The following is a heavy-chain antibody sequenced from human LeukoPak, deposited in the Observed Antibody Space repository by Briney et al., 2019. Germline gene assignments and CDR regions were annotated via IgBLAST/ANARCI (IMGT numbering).Heavy chain of an antibody. CDR2: INTNTGNP. CDR1: GYTFTSYA. Sequence: GASVKVSCKASGYTFTSYAMNWVRQAPGQGLEWMGWINTNTGNPTYAQGFTGRFVFSLDTSVSTAYLQISSLKAEDTAVYYCARDPSYDYVWGSYRRPLDYWGQGTLVTVSS. V-gene: IGHV7-4-1*02. D-gene: IGHD3-16*02. J-gene: IGHJ4*02. CDR3: ARDPSYDYVWGSYRRPLDY.